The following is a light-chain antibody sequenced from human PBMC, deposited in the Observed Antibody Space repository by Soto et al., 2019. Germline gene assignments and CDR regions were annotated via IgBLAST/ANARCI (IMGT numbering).Light chain of an antibody. Sequence: DIHMTQSPSSLAASLGDGVTITCRASQSISGYLNWYQQKPGKAPRLLIYATSNLQGGVPSKIIGSGSGADFTLTISSLQPEDFATYYCRQSYSTPAITFGQGTRLETK. V-gene: IGKV1-39*01. CDR1: QSISGY. CDR2: ATS. J-gene: IGKJ5*01. CDR3: RQSYSTPAIT.